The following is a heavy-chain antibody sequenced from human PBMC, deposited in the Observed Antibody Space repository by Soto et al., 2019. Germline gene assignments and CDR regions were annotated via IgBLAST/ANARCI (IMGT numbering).Heavy chain of an antibody. V-gene: IGHV4-34*01. CDR2: INHSGST. J-gene: IGHJ6*03. CDR3: ARGYCSSTSCYAGYYYYYMDV. Sequence: PSETLSLTCAVYGGSFSGYYWSWIRQPPGKGLEWIGEINHSGSTNYNPSLKSRVTISVDTSKNQFSLKLSSVTAADTAVYYCARGYCSSTSCYAGYYYYYMDVWGKGTTVTVSS. D-gene: IGHD2-2*01. CDR1: GGSFSGYY.